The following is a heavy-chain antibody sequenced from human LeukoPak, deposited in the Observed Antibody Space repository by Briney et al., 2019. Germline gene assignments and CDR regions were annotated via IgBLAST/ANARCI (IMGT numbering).Heavy chain of an antibody. D-gene: IGHD3-22*01. J-gene: IGHJ4*02. CDR1: GGSFSGYY. CDR2: INHSGST. V-gene: IGHV4-34*01. CDR3: ARGRDYYDSSGLFDY. Sequence: SETLSLTCAVYGGSFSGYYWSWIRQPPGKGLEWIGEINHSGSTNYNPSLKSRVTISVDTSKNQFSLKLSSVTAADTAVYYCARGRDYYDSSGLFDYWGQGTPVTVSS.